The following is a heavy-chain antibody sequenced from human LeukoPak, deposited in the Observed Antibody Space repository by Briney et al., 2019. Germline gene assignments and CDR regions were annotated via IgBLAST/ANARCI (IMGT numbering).Heavy chain of an antibody. V-gene: IGHV1-69*13. J-gene: IGHJ5*02. D-gene: IGHD6-13*01. CDR2: IIPIFGTA. Sequence: ASVKVSCKASGGTFSSYAISWVRQAPGQGLEWMGGIIPIFGTANYAQKFQGRVTITADESTSTAYMELSSLRSEDTAVYYCAYSSSWYEGFDPWGQGTLVTVSS. CDR1: GGTFSSYA. CDR3: AYSSSWYEGFDP.